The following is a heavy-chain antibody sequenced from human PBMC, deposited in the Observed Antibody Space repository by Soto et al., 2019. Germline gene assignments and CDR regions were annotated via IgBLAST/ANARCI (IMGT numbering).Heavy chain of an antibody. CDR1: GASVSSTLYY. CDR2: SGNT. CDR3: ARGRQNKCFDS. J-gene: IGHJ4*02. Sequence: QVQLQASGPGLAKPSETLSLTCTVSGASVSSTLYYWTWIRQPPGKGLEWIGYSGNTNYNPSLKSRVTISVDTSKNQFSLRLSSVTAADTAVYYCARGRQNKCFDSWGQGALVTVSS. V-gene: IGHV4-61*01.